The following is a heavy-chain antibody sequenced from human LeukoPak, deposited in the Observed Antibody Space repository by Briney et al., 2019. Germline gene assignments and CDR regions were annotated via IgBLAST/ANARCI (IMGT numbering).Heavy chain of an antibody. CDR3: TRDPNGDYVGAFDM. J-gene: IGHJ3*02. V-gene: IGHV3-23*01. CDR2: IRGSGGGT. CDR1: GITFSTCA. D-gene: IGHD4-17*01. Sequence: PGGSLRLSCAASGITFSTCAMTWVRQAPGKGLEWVSSIRGSGGGTDYADSVKGRFTISRDNSRDTLFLQMNSLRAEDTALYYCTRDPNGDYVGAFDMWGPGTMVTVSS.